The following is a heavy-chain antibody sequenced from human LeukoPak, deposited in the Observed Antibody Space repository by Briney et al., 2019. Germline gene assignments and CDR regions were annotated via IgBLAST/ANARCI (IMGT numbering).Heavy chain of an antibody. J-gene: IGHJ4*02. Sequence: GGSLRLSCAASGFTFSSYAMSWVRQAPGKGLEWVSYISNSGSSIYYADSVKGRFTISRDNAKSSLYLQMNSLRAEDTAVYYCARHLVDTAVAFDYWDQGTLVTVSS. CDR1: GFTFSSYA. CDR2: ISNSGSSI. V-gene: IGHV3-48*04. D-gene: IGHD5-18*01. CDR3: ARHLVDTAVAFDY.